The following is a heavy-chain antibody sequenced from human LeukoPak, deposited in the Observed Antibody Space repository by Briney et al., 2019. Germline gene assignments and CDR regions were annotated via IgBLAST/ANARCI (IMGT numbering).Heavy chain of an antibody. CDR2: IIPIFGTA. CDR3: ARNLWFGELSY. J-gene: IGHJ4*02. CDR1: GGTFSSYA. D-gene: IGHD3-10*01. Sequence: ASVKVSCKASGGTFSSYAISWVRQALGQGLEWMGGIIPIFGTANYAQKFQGRVTITADKSTSTAYMELSSLRSEDTAVYYCARNLWFGELSYWGQGTLVTVSS. V-gene: IGHV1-69*06.